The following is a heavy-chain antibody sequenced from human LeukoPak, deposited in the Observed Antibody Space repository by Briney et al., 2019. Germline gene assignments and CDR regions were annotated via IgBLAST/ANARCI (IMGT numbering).Heavy chain of an antibody. D-gene: IGHD6-13*01. V-gene: IGHV4-59*01. J-gene: IGHJ4*02. Sequence: SETLSLTCTVSGGSISRYYWIWIRQPPGKGLECIGYIYYSGSTNYNPSLKSRVTISVDTSKNQFSLKLSSVTAADTAVYYCAKSFGYSRSWFDNWGQGTLVTVSS. CDR3: AKSFGYSRSWFDN. CDR1: GGSISRYY. CDR2: IYYSGST.